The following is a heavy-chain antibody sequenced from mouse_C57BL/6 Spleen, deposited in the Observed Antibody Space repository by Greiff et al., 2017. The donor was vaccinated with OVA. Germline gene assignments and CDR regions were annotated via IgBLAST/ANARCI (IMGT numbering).Heavy chain of an antibody. CDR3: TISNLYGSSYEFAY. D-gene: IGHD1-1*01. Sequence: QVQLQQSGAELVRPGASVTLSCKASGYTFTDYEMHWVKQTPVHGLEWIGAIDPENGGTAYNQKFKGKAILTADKSSSTAYMELRSLTSEDSAVYYCTISNLYGSSYEFAYWGQGTLVTVSA. V-gene: IGHV1-15*01. CDR2: IDPENGGT. J-gene: IGHJ3*01. CDR1: GYTFTDYE.